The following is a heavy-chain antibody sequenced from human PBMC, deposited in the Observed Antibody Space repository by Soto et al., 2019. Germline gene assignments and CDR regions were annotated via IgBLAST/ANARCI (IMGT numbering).Heavy chain of an antibody. CDR1: GYSFTDYH. D-gene: IGHD2-8*01. CDR3: ARGHSTDCSNGVCSFFYNHEMDV. J-gene: IGHJ6*02. CDR2: INPKSGGT. V-gene: IGHV1-2*04. Sequence: ASVKVTCKASGYSFTDYHIHWVRQAPGQGLEWLGRINPKSGGTSTAQKFQGWVTMTRDRSISTVYMELTRLRSDDTAVYFCARGHSTDCSNGVCSFFYNHEMDVWGQGTTVTVSS.